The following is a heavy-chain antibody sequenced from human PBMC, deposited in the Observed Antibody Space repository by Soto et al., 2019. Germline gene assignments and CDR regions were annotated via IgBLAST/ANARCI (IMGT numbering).Heavy chain of an antibody. V-gene: IGHV4-61*03. Sequence: SETLSLTCTVSGATVSRGDYFWTWIRQPPGKGLEWIGYIYSSGTTNYNPALKSRVTISLDTSRSYFSLKLTSVTAADTAVYFCARDYRTPSGGMDVWGQGTTVTVSS. J-gene: IGHJ6*02. CDR3: ARDYRTPSGGMDV. D-gene: IGHD3-16*02. CDR1: GATVSRGDYF. CDR2: IYSSGTT.